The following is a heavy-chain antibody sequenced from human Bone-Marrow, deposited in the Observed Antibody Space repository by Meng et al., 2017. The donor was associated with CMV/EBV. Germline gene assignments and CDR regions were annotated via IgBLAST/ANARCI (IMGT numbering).Heavy chain of an antibody. D-gene: IGHD6-13*01. V-gene: IGHV3-66*01. CDR1: GFTVSSNY. Sequence: EGQLVESGGGLVKPGGALRLSCAASGFTVSSNYMSWVRQAPGKGLEWVSVIYSGGSTYYADSVKGRFTISRDNSKNTLYLQMNSLRAEDTAVYYCAREGIAAAGFDWGQGTLVTVSS. J-gene: IGHJ4*02. CDR2: IYSGGST. CDR3: AREGIAAAGFD.